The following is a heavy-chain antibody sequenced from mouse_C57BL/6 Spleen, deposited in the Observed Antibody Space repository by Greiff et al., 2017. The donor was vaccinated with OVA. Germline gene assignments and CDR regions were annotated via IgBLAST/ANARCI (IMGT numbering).Heavy chain of an antibody. CDR2: ISGGGGNT. Sequence: EVQGVESGGGLVKPGGSLKLSCAASGFTFSSYTMSWVRQTPEKRLEWVATISGGGGNTYYPDSVKGRFTISRDNAKNTLYLQMSSLRSEDTALYYCARGNYYGSSPLYYFDYWGQGTTLTVSS. V-gene: IGHV5-9*01. D-gene: IGHD1-1*01. CDR3: ARGNYYGSSPLYYFDY. CDR1: GFTFSSYT. J-gene: IGHJ2*01.